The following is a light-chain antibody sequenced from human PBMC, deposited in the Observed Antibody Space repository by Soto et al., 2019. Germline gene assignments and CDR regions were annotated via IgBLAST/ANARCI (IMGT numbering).Light chain of an antibody. V-gene: IGKV2-28*01. J-gene: IGKJ5*01. CDR2: LGS. CDR1: QSLLHSNGYNY. CDR3: MQALQTPPSST. Sequence: DIVMTQSPLSLPVTPGEPASISCTSSQSLLHSNGYNYLDWYLQKPGQSPQLLIYLGSNRASGVADRFSGSESGTDFTLKISRVEAEDVGVCCCMQALQTPPSSTFVQGTRLESK.